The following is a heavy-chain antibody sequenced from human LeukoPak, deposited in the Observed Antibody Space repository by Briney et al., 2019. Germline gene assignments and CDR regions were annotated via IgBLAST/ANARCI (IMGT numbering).Heavy chain of an antibody. Sequence: GGSLRLSCAASGFTFSSYAMSWVRQAPGRGLGWVSAISGSGGSTYYADSVKGRFTISRDNSKNTLYLQMNSLRAEDTAVYYCAKDLEDSGSYYYSDYWGQGTLVTVSS. CDR2: ISGSGGST. V-gene: IGHV3-23*01. CDR1: GFTFSSYA. J-gene: IGHJ4*02. D-gene: IGHD1-26*01. CDR3: AKDLEDSGSYYYSDY.